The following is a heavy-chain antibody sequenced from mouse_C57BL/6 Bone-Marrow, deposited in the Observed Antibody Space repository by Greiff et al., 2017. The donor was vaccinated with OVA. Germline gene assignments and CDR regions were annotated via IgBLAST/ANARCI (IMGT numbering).Heavy chain of an antibody. D-gene: IGHD1-1*01. CDR1: GFTFSSYA. CDR3: TSDYGSSYRFAY. V-gene: IGHV5-9-1*02. J-gene: IGHJ3*01. CDR2: ISSGGDYI. Sequence: EVKLQESGEGLVKPGGSLKLSCAASGFTFSSYAMSWVRQTPEKRLEWVAYISSGGDYIYYADTVKGRFTISRDNARNTLYLQMSSLKSEDTAMYYCTSDYGSSYRFAYWGQGTLVTVSA.